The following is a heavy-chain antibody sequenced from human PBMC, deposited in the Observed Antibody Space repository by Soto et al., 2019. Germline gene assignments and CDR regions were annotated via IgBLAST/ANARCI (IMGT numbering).Heavy chain of an antibody. Sequence: PGEALQISCKGSGDIFTSYSIGCVRQMPGKGLEWMGIIYPGDSDTRYSPSFQGQVTISADKSISTAYLQWSSLKASDTAMYYCLRSSGSWYHQIDYFAQRTLVTVSA. CDR1: GDIFTSYS. V-gene: IGHV5-51*01. D-gene: IGHD6-13*01. J-gene: IGHJ4*01. CDR2: IYPGDSDT. CDR3: LRSSGSWYHQIDY.